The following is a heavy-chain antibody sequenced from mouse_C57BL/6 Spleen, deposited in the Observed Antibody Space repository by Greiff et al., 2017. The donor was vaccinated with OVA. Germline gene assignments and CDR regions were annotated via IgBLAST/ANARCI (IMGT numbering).Heavy chain of an antibody. J-gene: IGHJ2*01. V-gene: IGHV1-15*01. Sequence: VQLQQSGAELVRPGASVTLSCKASGYTFTDYEMHWVKQTPVHGLEWIGAIDPETGGTAYNQKFKGKAILTADKSSSTAYMELRGLTSEDSAVYYCTNYYGSRGYWGQGTTLTVSS. CDR2: IDPETGGT. D-gene: IGHD1-1*01. CDR1: GYTFTDYE. CDR3: TNYYGSRGY.